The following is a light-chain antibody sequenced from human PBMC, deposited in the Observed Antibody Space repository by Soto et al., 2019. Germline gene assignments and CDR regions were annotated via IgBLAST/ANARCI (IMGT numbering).Light chain of an antibody. CDR3: QSYDSSLSGYVV. Sequence: QSALTQPPSVSGAPGQRVTISCTGSSSNIGARYDVHWYQQLPGTAPKLLIYGNINRPSGVPDRFSGSKSGTSASLAITGLQAEDEADYYCQSYDSSLSGYVVFGGGTKLTVL. J-gene: IGLJ3*02. V-gene: IGLV1-40*01. CDR2: GNI. CDR1: SSNIGARYD.